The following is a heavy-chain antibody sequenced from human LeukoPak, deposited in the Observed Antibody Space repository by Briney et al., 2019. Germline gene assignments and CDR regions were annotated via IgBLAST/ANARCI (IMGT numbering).Heavy chain of an antibody. Sequence: PGGSLRLSCAASGFTCSSYWMNWAREAPGKGLGWVASINHNGNVNYYVDSVKGRFTISRDNAKNSLYLQMSNLRADDTAVYFCARGGCLDVWGQGATVTVSS. V-gene: IGHV3-7*03. D-gene: IGHD3-16*01. CDR2: INHNGNVN. CDR1: GFTCSSYW. CDR3: ARGGCLDV. J-gene: IGHJ6*02.